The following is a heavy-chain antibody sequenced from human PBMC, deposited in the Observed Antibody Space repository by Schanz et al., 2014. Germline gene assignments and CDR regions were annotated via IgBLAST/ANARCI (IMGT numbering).Heavy chain of an antibody. J-gene: IGHJ4*02. D-gene: IGHD1-1*01. CDR3: AKDLDANYFDY. Sequence: EVQLVESGGGLVQPGGSLRLSCVASGFTFSNYWMTWVRQAPGKGLEWVANIKQDESEKYYVDSVKGRFTISRDNSKNTLYLQMNGLRGEDTAVYYCAKDLDANYFDYWGQGILVTVSS. V-gene: IGHV3-7*01. CDR2: IKQDESEK. CDR1: GFTFSNYW.